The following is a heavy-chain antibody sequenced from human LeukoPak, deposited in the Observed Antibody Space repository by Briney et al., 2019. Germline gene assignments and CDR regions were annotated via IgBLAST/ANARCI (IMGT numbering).Heavy chain of an antibody. CDR3: ARHVGWQWLANWFDP. CDR1: GGSISSSSYY. CDR2: IYYSGST. V-gene: IGHV4-39*01. J-gene: IGHJ5*02. D-gene: IGHD6-19*01. Sequence: SETLSLTCTVSGGSISSSSYYWGWIRQPPGKGLEWIGSIYYSGSTYYNPSLKSRVTISVDTSKNQFSLKLSSVTAADTAVYYCARHVGWQWLANWFDPWGQGTLVTVSS.